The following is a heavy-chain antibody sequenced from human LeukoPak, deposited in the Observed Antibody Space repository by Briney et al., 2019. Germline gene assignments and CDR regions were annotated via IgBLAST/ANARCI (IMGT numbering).Heavy chain of an antibody. J-gene: IGHJ4*02. D-gene: IGHD2-2*01. V-gene: IGHV3-23*01. Sequence: GGSLRLSCAASGFTFSSYAMSWVRQAPGKGLEWVSAISGSGGSTYYADSVKGRFTISRDKSKNTLYLQMNSLRAEDTAVYYCAKDSGYCSSTACRLDYWGERTLATVSS. CDR3: AKDSGYCSSTACRLDY. CDR2: ISGSGGST. CDR1: GFTFSSYA.